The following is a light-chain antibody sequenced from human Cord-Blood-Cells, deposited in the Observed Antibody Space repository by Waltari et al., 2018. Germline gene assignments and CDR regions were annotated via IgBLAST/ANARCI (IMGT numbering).Light chain of an antibody. Sequence: EIVLTQPPATLAVSPGQGAPLTCRASQSVSSNLAGYQQKPGQAPRLLIFCAPTRATGDPARVSGSGSGTEFTLHINSLQSEDFAVYYCQQYNNWPPWTFGQGTKVEIK. V-gene: IGKV3-15*01. CDR2: CAP. CDR1: QSVSSN. CDR3: QQYNNWPPWT. J-gene: IGKJ1*01.